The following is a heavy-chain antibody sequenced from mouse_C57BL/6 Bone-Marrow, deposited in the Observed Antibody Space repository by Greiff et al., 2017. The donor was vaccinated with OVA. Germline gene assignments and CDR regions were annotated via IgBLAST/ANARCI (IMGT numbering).Heavy chain of an antibody. CDR3: ARRRPLWDAYFDV. D-gene: IGHD4-1*01. Sequence: EVQVVESGGGLVQPGGSLKLSCAASGFTFSDYYMYWVRQTPEKRLEWVAYISNGGGSTYYPDTVKGRFTISRDNAKNTLYLQMSRLKSEDTAMYYCARRRPLWDAYFDVWGTGTTVTVSS. CDR2: ISNGGGST. J-gene: IGHJ1*03. CDR1: GFTFSDYY. V-gene: IGHV5-12*01.